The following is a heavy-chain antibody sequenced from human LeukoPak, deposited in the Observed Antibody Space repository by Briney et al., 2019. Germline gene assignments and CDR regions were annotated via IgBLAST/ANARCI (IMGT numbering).Heavy chain of an antibody. CDR3: ARRCDDSSGYYYFDTFDI. J-gene: IGHJ3*02. CDR1: GGSISSSSYY. CDR2: IYYSGST. Sequence: SETLSLTCTVSGGSISSSSYYWGWIRQPPGKGLEWIGSIYYSGSTYYNPSLKSRVTISVDTSKNQFSLKLSSVTAADTAVYYCARRCDDSSGYYYFDTFDIWGQGTMLTVSS. D-gene: IGHD3-22*01. V-gene: IGHV4-39*01.